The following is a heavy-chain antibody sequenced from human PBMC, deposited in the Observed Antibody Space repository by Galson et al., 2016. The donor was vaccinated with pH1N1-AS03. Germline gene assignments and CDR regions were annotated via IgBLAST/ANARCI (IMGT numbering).Heavy chain of an antibody. Sequence: SVKVSCKASGYTFTTYAIHWVRQAPGQRLEWMGWMNTAMGNTKYSQNFQGRVTITRDTSANTAYMELRGLRSEDTAVYFCARDRWTTDWYFDRWGRGTLVTVSS. D-gene: IGHD3-16*02. CDR2: MNTAMGNT. J-gene: IGHJ2*01. CDR3: ARDRWTTDWYFDR. CDR1: GYTFTTYA. V-gene: IGHV1-3*04.